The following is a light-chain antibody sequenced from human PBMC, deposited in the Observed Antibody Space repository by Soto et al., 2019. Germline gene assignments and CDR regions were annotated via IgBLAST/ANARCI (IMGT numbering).Light chain of an antibody. V-gene: IGKV3-20*01. CDR3: QQYDRSPWT. CDR2: GAS. CDR1: QSVSSSF. J-gene: IGKJ1*01. Sequence: EIVLTQSPGTLSLSPGERATLSCRASQSVSSSFLAWYQQKAGQAPRLLIYGASSRATGIQDRFSGSGSGTDFTLNISRLEPEDFAVYYCQQYDRSPWTFVHETKMEIK.